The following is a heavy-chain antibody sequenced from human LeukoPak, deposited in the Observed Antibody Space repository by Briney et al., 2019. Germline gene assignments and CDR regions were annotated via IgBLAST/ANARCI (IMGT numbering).Heavy chain of an antibody. J-gene: IGHJ4*02. D-gene: IGHD3-22*01. CDR2: ISSSSSYI. CDR1: GFTFSSYS. V-gene: IGHV3-21*01. Sequence: PGGSLRLSCAASGFTFSSYSMNWVRQAPGKGLEWVSSISSSSSYIYYADSVKGRFTIPRDNAKNSLYLQMNSLRAEDTAVYYCAVPSTYDSSGYYRLYYFDYWGQGTLVTVSS. CDR3: AVPSTYDSSGYYRLYYFDY.